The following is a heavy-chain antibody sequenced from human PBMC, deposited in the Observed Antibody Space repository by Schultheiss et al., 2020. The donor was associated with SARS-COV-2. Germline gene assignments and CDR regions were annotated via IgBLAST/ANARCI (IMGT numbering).Heavy chain of an antibody. Sequence: SETLSLTCAVYGGSFSDYYWSWIRQPPGKGLEWIGYIYYSGSTNYNPSLKSRVTISVDTSKNQFSLKLSSVTAADTAVYYCTRDLNHFDFWSGPGYWGQGTLVTVSS. CDR3: TRDLNHFDFWSGPGY. CDR1: GGSFSDYY. CDR2: IYYSGST. D-gene: IGHD3-3*01. J-gene: IGHJ4*02. V-gene: IGHV4-34*01.